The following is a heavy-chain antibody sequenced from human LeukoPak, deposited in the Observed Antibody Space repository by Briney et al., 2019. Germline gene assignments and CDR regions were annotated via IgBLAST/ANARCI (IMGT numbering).Heavy chain of an antibody. D-gene: IGHD4-17*01. V-gene: IGHV3-23*01. CDR2: VSGSGDGT. CDR3: AKERLGGNYGDYAVDY. J-gene: IGHJ4*02. CDR1: GFTFTSYA. Sequence: PGGSLRLSCAASGFTFTSYAMGWVRQAPGKGLEWVSSVSGSGDGTYYADSVKGRFTISRDNSKKTLDLHMDSQRAEDTAVYYCAKERLGGNYGDYAVDYWGQGTMVTVSS.